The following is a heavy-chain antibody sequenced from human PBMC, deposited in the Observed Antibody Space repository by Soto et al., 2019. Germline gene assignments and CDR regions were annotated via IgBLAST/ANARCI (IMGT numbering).Heavy chain of an antibody. CDR1: GGSISSSNW. J-gene: IGHJ4*02. CDR3: ARVNDSSGYRAFDY. D-gene: IGHD3-22*01. V-gene: IGHV4-4*02. Sequence: QVQLQESGPGLVKPSGTLSLTCAVSGGSISSSNWWSWVRQPPGKGLEWIGEIYHSGSTNYNPSHKSLVTXXVXKXXNQFSLKLSSVTAADTAVYYCARVNDSSGYRAFDYWGQGTLVTVSS. CDR2: IYHSGST.